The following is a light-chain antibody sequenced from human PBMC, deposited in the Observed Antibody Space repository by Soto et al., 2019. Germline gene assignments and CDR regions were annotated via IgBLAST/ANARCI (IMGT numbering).Light chain of an antibody. V-gene: IGLV3-21*02. CDR3: QLWDSASDHVV. Sequence: SYELTQPPSVSVAPGQTASITCGGNNIGSKSVHWYQQKPGQAPVLVVYDDSDRPSGIPERLSGSNSGNTATLTISRVETGDKADYYCQLWDSASDHVVFGGGTKVTVL. J-gene: IGLJ2*01. CDR2: DDS. CDR1: NIGSKS.